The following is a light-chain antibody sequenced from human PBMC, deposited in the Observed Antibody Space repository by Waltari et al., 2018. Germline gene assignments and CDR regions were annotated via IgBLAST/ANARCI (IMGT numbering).Light chain of an antibody. CDR1: QSLFYSSNNKNY. J-gene: IGKJ1*01. V-gene: IGKV4-1*01. CDR2: WAS. CDR3: HQYYSDPPTT. Sequence: IVLTQSPYSLAVSLGERATINCRSSQSLFYSSNNKNYLAWYQKKPGQPPKMLIYWASTRESGVPDRFSGSGFGTDFSLTISNLQAEDVAVYYCHQYYSDPPTTFGQGTKVEIK.